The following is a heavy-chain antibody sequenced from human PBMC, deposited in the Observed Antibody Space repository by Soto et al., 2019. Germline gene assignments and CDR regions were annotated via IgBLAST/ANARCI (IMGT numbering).Heavy chain of an antibody. V-gene: IGHV4-34*01. D-gene: IGHD3-22*01. CDR2: IIHSGST. Sequence: SETLSLTCAVYGGSFSGYYWSWIRQPPGKGLEWIGEIIHSGSTNYNPSLKSRVTISADTSKNQFSLKLNSVTAADTAVYYCARGGRDSSNDYRPHYYYGMDVWGQGTTVTVSS. CDR3: ARGGRDSSNDYRPHYYYGMDV. J-gene: IGHJ6*02. CDR1: GGSFSGYY.